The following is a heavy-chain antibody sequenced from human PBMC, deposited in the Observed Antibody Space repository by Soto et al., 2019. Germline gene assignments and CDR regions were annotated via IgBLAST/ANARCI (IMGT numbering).Heavy chain of an antibody. V-gene: IGHV3-21*01. Sequence: VGSLRLSCAPSVFTFSSYSMNCVRHSPGKGLEWVSSISSSGSYINYGDSVKGRFTISRDTAENSVYLQMNSLRAEDTAVYYCARDLDAYTPALRKWGQGTPVTLSS. CDR3: ARDLDAYTPALRK. CDR1: VFTFSSYS. D-gene: IGHD3-3*01. J-gene: IGHJ4*02. CDR2: ISSSGSYI.